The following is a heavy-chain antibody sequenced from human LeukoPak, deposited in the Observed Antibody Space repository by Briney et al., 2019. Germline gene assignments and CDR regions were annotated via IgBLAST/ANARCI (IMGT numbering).Heavy chain of an antibody. Sequence: YPSETLSLTCTVSGGSVSNYYWSWIRQPPGKGLEWIGYIYYGGSTNYNPSLKSRVTISVDTSKNQVSLRLSSVTAADTAVYYRATQHSGFDFYYGMDVWGQGTTVTVSS. CDR1: GGSVSNYY. D-gene: IGHD5-12*01. CDR2: IYYGGST. V-gene: IGHV4-59*02. J-gene: IGHJ6*02. CDR3: ATQHSGFDFYYGMDV.